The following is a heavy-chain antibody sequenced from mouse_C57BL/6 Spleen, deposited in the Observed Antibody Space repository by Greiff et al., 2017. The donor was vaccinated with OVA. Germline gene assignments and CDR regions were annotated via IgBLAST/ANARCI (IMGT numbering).Heavy chain of an antibody. Sequence: EVKVVESGGGLVKPGGSLKLSCAASGFTFSDYGMHWVRQAPEKGLEWVAYISSGSSTIYYADTVKGRFTISRDNAKNTLFLQMTSLRSEDTAMYYCARYGYDVGAMDYWGQGTSVTVSS. V-gene: IGHV5-17*01. D-gene: IGHD2-2*01. CDR1: GFTFSDYG. J-gene: IGHJ4*01. CDR2: ISSGSSTI. CDR3: ARYGYDVGAMDY.